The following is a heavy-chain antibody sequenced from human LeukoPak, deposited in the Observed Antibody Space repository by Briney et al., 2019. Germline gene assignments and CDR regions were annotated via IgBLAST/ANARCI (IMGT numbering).Heavy chain of an antibody. V-gene: IGHV1-2*06. J-gene: IGHJ4*02. Sequence: ASVKVSCKAYGYTFTGYYMHWVRQAPGQGLEWMGRINPNSGGTNYAQKFQGRVTMTRDTSISTAYIELSRLRSDDTAVYYCARYRYYDILTGYYIGYFDYWGQGTLVTVSS. CDR2: INPNSGGT. CDR3: ARYRYYDILTGYYIGYFDY. D-gene: IGHD3-9*01. CDR1: GYTFTGYY.